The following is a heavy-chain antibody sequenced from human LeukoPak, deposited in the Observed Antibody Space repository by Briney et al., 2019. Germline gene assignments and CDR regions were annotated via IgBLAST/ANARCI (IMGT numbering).Heavy chain of an antibody. V-gene: IGHV3-30*02. J-gene: IGHJ6*03. CDR3: AKDSQDVLRFLEWSPRHYYYYMDV. Sequence: PGGSLRLSCAASGFTFSSYGMHWVRQAPGKGLEWVAFIRYDGSNKYYADSVKGRFTISRDNSKNTLYLQMNSLRAEDTAVYYCAKDSQDVLRFLEWSPRHYYYYMDVWGKGTTVTVSS. CDR2: IRYDGSNK. CDR1: GFTFSSYG. D-gene: IGHD3-3*01.